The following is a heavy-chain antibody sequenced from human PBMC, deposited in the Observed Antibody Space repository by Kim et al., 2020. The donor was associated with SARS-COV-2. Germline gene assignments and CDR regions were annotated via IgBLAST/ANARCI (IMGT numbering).Heavy chain of an antibody. J-gene: IGHJ4*02. V-gene: IGHV1-3*01. D-gene: IGHD6-13*01. Sequence: KYSQKFQGRVTITRDTSASTAYMELSSLRSEDTAVYYCARDLSSSWTFDYWGQGTLVTVSS. CDR3: ARDLSSSWTFDY.